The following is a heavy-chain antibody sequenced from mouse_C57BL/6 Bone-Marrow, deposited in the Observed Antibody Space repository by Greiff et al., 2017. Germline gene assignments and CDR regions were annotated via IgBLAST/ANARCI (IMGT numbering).Heavy chain of an antibody. CDR2: IDPNSGGT. V-gene: IGHV1-72*01. Sequence: QVQLQQPVAALFPPFASFTLSFNSSFYTFTIYWMHWVKQRPGRGLEWIGRIDPNSGGTKYNEKFKSKATLTVDKPSSTAYMQLSSLTSEDSAVYYCAREKYYYLHAMDYWGQGTSVTVSS. CDR1: FYTFTIYW. J-gene: IGHJ4*01. D-gene: IGHD1-1*01. CDR3: AREKYYYLHAMDY.